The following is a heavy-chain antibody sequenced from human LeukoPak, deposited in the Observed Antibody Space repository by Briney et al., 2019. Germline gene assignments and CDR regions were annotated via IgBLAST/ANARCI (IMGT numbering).Heavy chain of an antibody. D-gene: IGHD4-23*01. CDR1: GFTVSSYG. Sequence: GGSLRLSCAASGFTVSSYGMHWVRQAPGKGLEWVAVIWYDGNNKKYADSVKGRFTISRDNSKSTLYLQMNSLRAEDTAVYYCAKDGNYGGNDPLDYWGQGTLVTVSS. CDR3: AKDGNYGGNDPLDY. V-gene: IGHV3-33*06. CDR2: IWYDGNNK. J-gene: IGHJ4*02.